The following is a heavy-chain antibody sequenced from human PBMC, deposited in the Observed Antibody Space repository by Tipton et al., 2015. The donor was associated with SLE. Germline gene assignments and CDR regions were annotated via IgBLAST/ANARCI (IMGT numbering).Heavy chain of an antibody. V-gene: IGHV3-33*01. J-gene: IGHJ4*02. D-gene: IGHD6-19*01. Sequence: SLRLSCAASGFTFSSYGMHWVRQAPGKGLEWVAVIWYDGSNKYYADSVKGRFTISRDNSKNTLYLQMNSLRAEDTAVYYCARVGSGWYLDYWGQGNLVTVSS. CDR3: ARVGSGWYLDY. CDR1: GFTFSSYG. CDR2: IWYDGSNK.